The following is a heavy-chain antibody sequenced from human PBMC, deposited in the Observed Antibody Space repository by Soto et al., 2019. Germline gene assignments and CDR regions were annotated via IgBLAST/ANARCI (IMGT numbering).Heavy chain of an antibody. D-gene: IGHD3-22*01. CDR1: GGSISTSSYY. CDR2: LYYTGNT. V-gene: IGHV4-39*01. Sequence: SETLSLTCTVSGGSISTSSYYWGWIRQPPGKGLEWIGSLYYTGNTYYNPSLKSRVTISVDMSKNQFSLKLSSVTAADTAVYYCARHAPTMRPPQSRFDPWGQGTLVTVSS. J-gene: IGHJ5*02. CDR3: ARHAPTMRPPQSRFDP.